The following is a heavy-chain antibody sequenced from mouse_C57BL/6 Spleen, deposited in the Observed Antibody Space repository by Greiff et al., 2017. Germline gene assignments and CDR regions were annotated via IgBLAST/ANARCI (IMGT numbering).Heavy chain of an antibody. CDR3: AREGGTGAWFAY. V-gene: IGHV1-64*01. D-gene: IGHD4-1*01. CDR1: GYTFTSYW. CDR2: INPNSGST. J-gene: IGHJ3*01. Sequence: VQLQQPGAELVKPGASVKLSCKASGYTFTSYWMHWVKQRPGQGLEWIGMINPNSGSTNYNEKFKSKATLTVDKSSSTAYMQLSSLTSEDSAVYYCAREGGTGAWFAYWGQGTLVTVSA.